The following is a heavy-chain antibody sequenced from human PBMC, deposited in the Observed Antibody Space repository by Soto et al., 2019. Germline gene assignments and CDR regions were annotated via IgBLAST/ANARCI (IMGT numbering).Heavy chain of an antibody. D-gene: IGHD3-10*01. CDR1: GFTFSSYW. CDR3: ARWGGYYGSGSPIYYYYYYMDV. V-gene: IGHV3-7*01. CDR2: IKQDGSEK. J-gene: IGHJ6*03. Sequence: PGGPLRLSCAASGFTFSSYWMSWVRQAPGKGLEWVANIKQDGSEKYYVDSVKGRFTISRDNAKNSLYLQMNSLRAEDTAVYYCARWGGYYGSGSPIYYYYYYMDVWGKGTTVTVSS.